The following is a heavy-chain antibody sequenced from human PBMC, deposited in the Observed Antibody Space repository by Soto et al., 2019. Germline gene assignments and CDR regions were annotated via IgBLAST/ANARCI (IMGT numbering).Heavy chain of an antibody. CDR2: IWYDGSNK. V-gene: IGHV3-33*01. CDR1: GFTFSSYG. CDR3: ARDGLLWGDY. J-gene: IGHJ4*02. D-gene: IGHD3-10*01. Sequence: QVQLVESGGGVVQPGRSLRLSCAASGFTFSSYGMHWVRQAPGKGLEWVAVIWYDGSNKNYADSVKGRFTISKDNSMNKLYLQMNSLRAEDTAVYYCARDGLLWGDYWGPGTLVTVSS.